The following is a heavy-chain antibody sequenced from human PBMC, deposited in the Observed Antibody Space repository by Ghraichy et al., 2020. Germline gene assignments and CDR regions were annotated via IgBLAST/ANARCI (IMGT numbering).Heavy chain of an antibody. Sequence: SETLSLTCTVFGGSIISGDYYWSWIRQYPGKGLEWLGYMFNSGSTHYNPSLKSRVTISADTSKSQLSLKLRSVTAADTAVYFCARDGRFGELFPYHYYYGLDVWGQGTTVTVSS. CDR1: GGSIISGDYY. V-gene: IGHV4-31*03. CDR2: MFNSGST. D-gene: IGHD3-10*01. J-gene: IGHJ6*02. CDR3: ARDGRFGELFPYHYYYGLDV.